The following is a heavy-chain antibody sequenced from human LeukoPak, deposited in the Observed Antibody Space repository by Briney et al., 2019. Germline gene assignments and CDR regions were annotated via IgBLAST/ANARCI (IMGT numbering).Heavy chain of an antibody. J-gene: IGHJ1*01. V-gene: IGHV3-7*04. Sequence: GGSLRLSCAASGFTFSDYWMTWVRQAPGQGLAWVAHINQDGSEQHFVGSVQGRFTISRDNAKNSLYLQMDSLRAEDTAVYYCAGGAPDYWGQGTPVTVSS. CDR3: AGGAPDY. CDR2: INQDGSEQ. CDR1: GFTFSDYW. D-gene: IGHD3-16*01.